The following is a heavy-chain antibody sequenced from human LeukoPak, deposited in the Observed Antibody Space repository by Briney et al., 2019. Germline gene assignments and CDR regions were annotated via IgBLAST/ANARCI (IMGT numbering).Heavy chain of an antibody. Sequence: PSETLSLTCTVSGGSITSYYWSWIRLAPGKGLEWIGYIYYSVSTNYNPSLKSRVTISVDTSKKQFSLKLSSVTAADTAVYYCARVGSSWAFDIWGQGTMVTVSS. D-gene: IGHD6-13*01. J-gene: IGHJ3*02. CDR2: IYYSVST. V-gene: IGHV4-59*01. CDR3: ARVGSSWAFDI. CDR1: GGSITSYY.